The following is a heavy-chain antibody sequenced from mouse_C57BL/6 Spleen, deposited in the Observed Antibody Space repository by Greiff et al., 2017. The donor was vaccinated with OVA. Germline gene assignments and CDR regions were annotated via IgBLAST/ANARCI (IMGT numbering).Heavy chain of an antibody. J-gene: IGHJ3*01. V-gene: IGHV1-4*01. CDR2: INPSSGYT. CDR3: ARNYGSSYGLAY. Sequence: VKLMESGAELARPGASVKMSCKASGYTFTSYTMHWVKQRPGQGLEWIGYINPSSGYTKYNQKFKDKATLTADKSSSTAYMQLSSLTSEDSAVYYCARNYGSSYGLAYWGQGTLVTVSA. D-gene: IGHD1-1*01. CDR1: GYTFTSYT.